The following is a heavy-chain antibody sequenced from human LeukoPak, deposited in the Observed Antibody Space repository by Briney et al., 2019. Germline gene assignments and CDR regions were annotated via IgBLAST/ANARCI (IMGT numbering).Heavy chain of an antibody. V-gene: IGHV3-33*01. CDR3: ARAYYYDSSGYCLDY. Sequence: GRSLRLSCAASGFTFSSYGMHWVRQAPGKGLEWVAVIWYDGSNKYYADSVKGRFTISRDNSKNTLYLQMNSLRAEDTAVYYCARAYYYDSSGYCLDYWGQGTLVTVSS. D-gene: IGHD3-22*01. CDR2: IWYDGSNK. J-gene: IGHJ4*02. CDR1: GFTFSSYG.